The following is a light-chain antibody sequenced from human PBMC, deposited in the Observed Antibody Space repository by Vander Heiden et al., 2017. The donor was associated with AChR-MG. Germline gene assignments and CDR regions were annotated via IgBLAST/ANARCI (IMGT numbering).Light chain of an antibody. J-gene: IGLJ2*01. CDR3: SSYTSSSTLVV. CDR2: DVS. V-gene: IGLV2-14*01. CDR1: SSDVGGYNY. Sequence: QSALTQPASVSGAPWPSITISCTGTSSDVGGYNYVSWYQQHPGKAPKLMIYDVSNRPSGVSNRFSGSKSGNTASLTISGLQAEDEADYYCSSYTSSSTLVVFGGGTKLTVL.